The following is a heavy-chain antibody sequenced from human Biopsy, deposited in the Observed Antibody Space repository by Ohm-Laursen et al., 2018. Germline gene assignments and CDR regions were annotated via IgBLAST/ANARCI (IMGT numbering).Heavy chain of an antibody. CDR1: GDSISGYY. Sequence: GTLSLTCAVSGDSISGYYWNRIRQPPGKRLEWIGYILSTGSTDYNPSLQSRVSISLDLSTDQFSLKVDSVTAADTAVYYCARVVGAATGFDSWGRGTPVIVSS. J-gene: IGHJ4*02. CDR3: ARVVGAATGFDS. D-gene: IGHD1-26*01. V-gene: IGHV4-59*01. CDR2: ILSTGST.